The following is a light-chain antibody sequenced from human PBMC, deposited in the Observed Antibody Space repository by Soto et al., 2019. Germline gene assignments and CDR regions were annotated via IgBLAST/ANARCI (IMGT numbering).Light chain of an antibody. J-gene: IGKJ1*01. Sequence: GDRVTITCRASQSISNWLAWYQQKPGKAPKFLIYDASNLESGVPSRFSGSGSATEFTLTISSLQPDDFATYYCQQYSSYWTFGQGTKVEIK. CDR2: DAS. CDR3: QQYSSYWT. CDR1: QSISNW. V-gene: IGKV1-5*01.